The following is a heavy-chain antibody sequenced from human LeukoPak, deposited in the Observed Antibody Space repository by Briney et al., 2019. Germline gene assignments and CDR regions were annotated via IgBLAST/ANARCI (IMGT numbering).Heavy chain of an antibody. D-gene: IGHD6-13*01. Sequence: EGSLRLSCAASGFTFSSYGMHWVRQAPGKRLEWVAVISYDGSNKYYADSVKGRFTISRDNSKNTLYLQMNSLRAEDTAVYYCAWSSVTVSIAAAPRFDPWGQGTLVTVSS. CDR3: AWSSVTVSIAAAPRFDP. CDR2: ISYDGSNK. V-gene: IGHV3-30*03. CDR1: GFTFSSYG. J-gene: IGHJ5*02.